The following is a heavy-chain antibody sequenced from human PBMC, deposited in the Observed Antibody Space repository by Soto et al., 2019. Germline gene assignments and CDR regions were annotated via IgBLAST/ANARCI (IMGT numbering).Heavy chain of an antibody. V-gene: IGHV4-34*01. D-gene: IGHD6-13*01. CDR2: IYYNGNT. J-gene: IGHJ4*02. CDR3: VTLFGAAAPFDY. Sequence: SETLSLTCAVYGGSFSGHYWCWIRQLPGKGLEWIAYIYYNGNTYYTPSLKSRATISLDTSKNQFSLKLTSVTAADTAVYYCVTLFGAAAPFDYWGQGTLVTVSS. CDR1: GGSFSGHY.